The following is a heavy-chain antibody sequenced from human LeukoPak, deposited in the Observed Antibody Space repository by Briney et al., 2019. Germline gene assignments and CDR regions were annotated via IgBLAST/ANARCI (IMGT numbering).Heavy chain of an antibody. CDR1: GGIFSSYA. CDR2: IIPILGIA. J-gene: IGHJ4*02. Sequence: SVTVSCKASGGIFSSYAISWVRQAPGQGLEWMGRIIPILGIANYAQKFQGRVTITADKSTSTAYMELSSLRSEDTAVYYCARIEDCSGGSCYNGYWGQGTLVTVSS. V-gene: IGHV1-69*04. CDR3: ARIEDCSGGSCYNGY. D-gene: IGHD2-15*01.